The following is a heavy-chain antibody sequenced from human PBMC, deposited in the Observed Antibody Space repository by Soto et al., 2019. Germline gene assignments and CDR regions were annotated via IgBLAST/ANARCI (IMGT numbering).Heavy chain of an antibody. Sequence: EVQLVESGGGLVKPGGSLRLSCAASGFTLTTYTMNWFRQAPGMGLEWVSSINGRGNYKYYTDSVEGRFTISRDNAQNSLYLQMNSLRAEDTAVYYCAREDGVVGATSAFDYWGQGTLVTVSS. CDR3: AREDGVVGATSAFDY. V-gene: IGHV3-21*01. CDR2: INGRGNYK. D-gene: IGHD1-26*01. J-gene: IGHJ4*02. CDR1: GFTLTTYT.